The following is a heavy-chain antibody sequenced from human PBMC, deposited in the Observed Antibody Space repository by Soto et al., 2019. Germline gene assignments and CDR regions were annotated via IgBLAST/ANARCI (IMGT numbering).Heavy chain of an antibody. CDR1: GGSISSYY. CDR2: IYYSGST. CDR3: GRARNDYDSSGYYPVGWFQH. D-gene: IGHD3-22*01. V-gene: IGHV4-59*01. Sequence: SETLSLTCTVSGGSISSYYSSWIRQPPGKGLEWIGYIYYSGSTNYNPSLKSRVTISVDTSKNQFSLKLSSVTAADTAVYYCGRARNDYDSSGYYPVGWFQHWGQGTLVTVSS. J-gene: IGHJ1*01.